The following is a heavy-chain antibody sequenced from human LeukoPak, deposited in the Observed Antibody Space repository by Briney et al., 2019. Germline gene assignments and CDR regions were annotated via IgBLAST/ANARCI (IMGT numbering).Heavy chain of an antibody. CDR1: VFTFSAYA. Sequence: GGSLRLSCEASVFTFSAYAMTWVRQAPGKRLEWVSSIGSDNKTHYSEYVKGRFAISRDDYKSMLFLQLNSLRGEDTALYYCARDLHYYVDMDVWGQGTTVTVSS. J-gene: IGHJ6*02. CDR2: IGSDNKT. V-gene: IGHV3-23*01. D-gene: IGHD3-10*02. CDR3: ARDLHYYVDMDV.